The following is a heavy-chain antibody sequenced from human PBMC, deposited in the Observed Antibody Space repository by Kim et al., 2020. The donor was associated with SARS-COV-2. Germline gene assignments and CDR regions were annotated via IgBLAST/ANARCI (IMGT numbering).Heavy chain of an antibody. CDR3: ASHRGIPYGMDV. D-gene: IGHD2-21*01. V-gene: IGHV5-10-1*01. J-gene: IGHJ6*02. CDR2: IDPRDSYN. Sequence: GESLKISFKGSGYSFTSYWISWVRQMPGKGLEWMGRIDPRDSYNNYRPSFQCHVTISADKSISTAYLQWSSLKASDTAMYYCASHRGIPYGMDVWGQGTTVTVSS. CDR1: GYSFTSYW.